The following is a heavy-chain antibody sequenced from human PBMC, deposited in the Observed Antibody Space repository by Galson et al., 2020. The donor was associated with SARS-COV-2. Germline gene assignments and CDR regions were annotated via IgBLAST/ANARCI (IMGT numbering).Heavy chain of an antibody. CDR3: ARGPPRSPYDYYYYMDV. J-gene: IGHJ6*03. Sequence: ASVKVSCKASGGTFSSYAIRWVRQAPGQGLEWMGGIIPIFGTANYAQKFQGRVTITTDEATSTAYMELSSLRSEDTAVYYCARGPPRSPYDYYYYMDVWGKGTTVTVSS. D-gene: IGHD1-26*01. CDR2: IIPIFGTA. V-gene: IGHV1-69*05. CDR1: GGTFSSYA.